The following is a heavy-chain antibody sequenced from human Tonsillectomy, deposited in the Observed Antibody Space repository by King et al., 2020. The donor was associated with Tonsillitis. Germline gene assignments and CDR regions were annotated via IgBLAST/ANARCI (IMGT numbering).Heavy chain of an antibody. Sequence: LQLQESGPGLVKPSETLSLTCTVSGGSISSSSYYWGWIRQPPGKGLEWIGSIYYSGSTYYNPSLKSRVTLSVDTSKNQFSLKLSSVTAADTAVYYCARHLYSGSFSFDYWGQGTLVTVSS. CDR1: GGSISSSSYY. CDR2: IYYSGST. D-gene: IGHD1-26*01. V-gene: IGHV4-39*01. J-gene: IGHJ4*02. CDR3: ARHLYSGSFSFDY.